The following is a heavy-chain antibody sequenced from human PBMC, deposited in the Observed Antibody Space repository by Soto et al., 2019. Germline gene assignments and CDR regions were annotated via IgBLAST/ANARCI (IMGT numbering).Heavy chain of an antibody. CDR2: INHSGST. V-gene: IGHV4-34*01. CDR1: GGSFSGYY. CDR3: AREAGLGSSGYYTQYNWFDP. Sequence: SETLSLTCAVYGGSFSGYYWSWIRQPPGKGLEWIGEINHSGSTNYNPSLKSRVTISVDTSKNQFSLKLSSVTAADTAVYYCAREAGLGSSGYYTQYNWFDPWGQGTLVTVSS. J-gene: IGHJ5*02. D-gene: IGHD3-22*01.